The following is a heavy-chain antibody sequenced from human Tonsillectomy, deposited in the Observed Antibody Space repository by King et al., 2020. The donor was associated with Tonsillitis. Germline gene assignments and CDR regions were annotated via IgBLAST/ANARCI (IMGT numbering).Heavy chain of an antibody. D-gene: IGHD1-7*01. CDR3: TKDQLELGGLDY. Sequence: VQLVESGGGLVQPGRSLRLSCAASGFTFNDYAMHWVRQAPGKGLEWVSGISWKSGNTGYADSVKGRFTISRDNAKNSLYLQMNSLRVEDTALYFCTKDQLELGGLDYWGQGTLVTVSS. J-gene: IGHJ4*02. CDR1: GFTFNDYA. CDR2: ISWKSGNT. V-gene: IGHV3-9*01.